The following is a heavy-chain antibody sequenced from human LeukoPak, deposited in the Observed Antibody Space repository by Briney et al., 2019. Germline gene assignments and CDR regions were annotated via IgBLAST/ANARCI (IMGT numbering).Heavy chain of an antibody. CDR3: ARVLMAGDSAGISIFDY. CDR2: LNGYGSSA. Sequence: PGGSLRLSCAASGFTFSSYWMHWVRQAPGKGLVWVSRLNGYGSSANYADSVQGRFTISRDNTQNTLYLQMNGLRAEDTAVYYCARVLMAGDSAGISIFDYWGQGALVTVYS. J-gene: IGHJ4*02. D-gene: IGHD3-10*01. CDR1: GFTFSSYW. V-gene: IGHV3-74*01.